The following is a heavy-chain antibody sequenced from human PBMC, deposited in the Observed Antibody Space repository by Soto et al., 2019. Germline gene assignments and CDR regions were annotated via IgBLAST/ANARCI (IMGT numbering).Heavy chain of an antibody. D-gene: IGHD2-21*02. Sequence: PSETLPLSCTVTGDSINSRICYWGWILQPPGKGLEWIGSIYYSGRNYNNPSLRSRVSMSIDTSKDQFSLKLKSVTAADTALYFCARQRTSVVTQAYFDVWGPGSLVTVSS. CDR3: ARQRTSVVTQAYFDV. V-gene: IGHV4-39*01. CDR2: IYYSGRN. J-gene: IGHJ4*02. CDR1: GDSINSRICY.